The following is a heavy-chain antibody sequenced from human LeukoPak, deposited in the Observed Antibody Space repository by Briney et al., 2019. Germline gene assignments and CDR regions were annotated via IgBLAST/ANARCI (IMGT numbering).Heavy chain of an antibody. V-gene: IGHV1-46*01. CDR2: INPSGGST. Sequence: ASVKVSCKASGYTFTSYYMHWVRQAPGQGLEWMGIINPSGGSTSYAQRFQGRVTMTRDTSTSTVYMELSSLRSEDTAVYYCARAPDYHASAYYFDYWGQGTLVTVSS. J-gene: IGHJ4*02. CDR3: ARAPDYHASAYYFDY. D-gene: IGHD4-11*01. CDR1: GYTFTSYY.